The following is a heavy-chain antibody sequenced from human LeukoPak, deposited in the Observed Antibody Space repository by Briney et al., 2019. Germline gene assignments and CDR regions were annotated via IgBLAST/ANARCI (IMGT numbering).Heavy chain of an antibody. CDR2: IIGSGSDT. CDR1: GFTFSSYA. Sequence: PGGSLRLSRAASGFTFSSYAMSWVRQAPGKGLEWVSIIIGSGSDTYYAASVKARFTISRDTSKNTLYLQMNSLRAEDTAVYYCAKAWAAAGTFDSWGQGTLVTVSS. CDR3: AKAWAAAGTFDS. J-gene: IGHJ4*02. V-gene: IGHV3-23*01. D-gene: IGHD6-13*01.